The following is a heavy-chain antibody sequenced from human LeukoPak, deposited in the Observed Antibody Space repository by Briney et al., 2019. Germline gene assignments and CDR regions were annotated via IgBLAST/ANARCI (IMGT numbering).Heavy chain of an antibody. CDR2: IYYSGST. J-gene: IGHJ3*02. CDR3: ARAFLTTMIVVDAFDI. D-gene: IGHD3-22*01. CDR1: GGSISSSSYY. V-gene: IGHV4-39*07. Sequence: SETLSLTCTVSGGSISSSSYYWGWIRQPPGKGLEWIGSIYYSGSTYYNPSLKSRVTISVDTSKNQFSLKLSSVTAADTAVYYCARAFLTTMIVVDAFDIWGQGTMVTVSS.